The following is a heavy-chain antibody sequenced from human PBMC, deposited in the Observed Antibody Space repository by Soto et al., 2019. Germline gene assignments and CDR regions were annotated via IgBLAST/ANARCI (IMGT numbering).Heavy chain of an antibody. CDR2: ISGDGGST. CDR1: GFTFDDYA. D-gene: IGHD6-13*01. CDR3: ANLPDSSSSDAFDI. V-gene: IGHV3-43*02. J-gene: IGHJ3*02. Sequence: GGSLRLSCAASGFTFDDYAMHWVRQAPGKGLEWVSLISGDGGSTYYADSVKGRFTISRDNSKNSLYLQMNSLRTEDTALYYRANLPDSSSSDAFDIWGQGTMVTVSS.